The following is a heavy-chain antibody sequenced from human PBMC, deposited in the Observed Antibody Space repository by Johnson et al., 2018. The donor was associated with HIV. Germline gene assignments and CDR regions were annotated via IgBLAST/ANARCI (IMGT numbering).Heavy chain of an antibody. Sequence: EQLVESGGGLVQPGGSLRLSCAASGFTFSDYYMSWIRQAPGKGLEWVAVIWYDGSNKYYVDSVKGRFTISRDNAKNSLYLQMNSLRAEDTAVYYCARASHLYDYVPWGQGTMVTVSS. J-gene: IGHJ3*01. V-gene: IGHV3-7*01. D-gene: IGHD3-16*01. CDR3: ARASHLYDYVP. CDR2: IWYDGSNK. CDR1: GFTFSDYY.